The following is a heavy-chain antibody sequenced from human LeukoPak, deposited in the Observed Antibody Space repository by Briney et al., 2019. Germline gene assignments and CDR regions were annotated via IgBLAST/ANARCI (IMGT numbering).Heavy chain of an antibody. D-gene: IGHD3-10*01. CDR1: GFTVSSNY. CDR2: IYSGGST. V-gene: IGHV3-53*01. Sequence: PGGSLRLSCAASGFTVSSNYMSWVRQAPGKGLEWVSVIYSGGSTYYADSVKGRFTISRDNSKNTLYLQMNSLRAEDTAVYYCARDQYYGSGSYYDRIPSFDYWGQGTLVTVSS. CDR3: ARDQYYGSGSYYDRIPSFDY. J-gene: IGHJ4*02.